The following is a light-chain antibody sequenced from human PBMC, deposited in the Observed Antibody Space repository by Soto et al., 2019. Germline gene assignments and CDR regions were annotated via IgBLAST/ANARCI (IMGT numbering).Light chain of an antibody. J-gene: IGLJ2*01. Sequence: QSALTQPASVSGSPGQSITISCTGTSSDVGGSDYVSWYQHHPGKAPKLMIYEVSNRPSGVSNRSSGSKSGNTASLTISGLQAEDEADYYCSSFTGTILVFGGGTKLTVL. CDR2: EVS. CDR3: SSFTGTILV. CDR1: SSDVGGSDY. V-gene: IGLV2-14*01.